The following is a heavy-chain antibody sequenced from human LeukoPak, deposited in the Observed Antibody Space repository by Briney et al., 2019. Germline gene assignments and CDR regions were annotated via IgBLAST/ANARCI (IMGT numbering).Heavy chain of an antibody. J-gene: IGHJ4*02. D-gene: IGHD3-10*01. CDR1: GFSFISYW. Sequence: GGSLRLSCEASGFSFISYWMNWVRQAPGKGLEWVANIKQDGSEKYYVDSVKGRFTISRDNSKNTLYLQMNSLRAEDTAVYYCAKDISGVRGENFDYWGQGTLVTVSS. CDR3: AKDISGVRGENFDY. CDR2: IKQDGSEK. V-gene: IGHV3-7*01.